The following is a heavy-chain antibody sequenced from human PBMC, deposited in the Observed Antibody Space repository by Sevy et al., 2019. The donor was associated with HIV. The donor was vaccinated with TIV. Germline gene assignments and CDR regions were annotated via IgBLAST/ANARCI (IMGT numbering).Heavy chain of an antibody. J-gene: IGHJ2*01. Sequence: GGSLRLSCAASGFTFSGYWMSWVRQAPGKGLEWVANIKQDVSEKYYVGSVKGRFTISRDNAGNSLYLLMNSLRAEDTAIYYCARGHLRRDGYNYWFFDLWGRGTLVTVSS. V-gene: IGHV3-7*01. CDR3: ARGHLRRDGYNYWFFDL. CDR2: IKQDVSEK. CDR1: GFTFSGYW. D-gene: IGHD5-12*01.